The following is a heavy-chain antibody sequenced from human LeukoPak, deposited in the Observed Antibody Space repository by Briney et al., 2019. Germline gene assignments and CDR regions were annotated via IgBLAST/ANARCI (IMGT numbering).Heavy chain of an antibody. V-gene: IGHV3-30*04. CDR1: GFTFSSYA. D-gene: IGHD6-13*01. CDR3: ARQEQQLGYYYYGMDV. J-gene: IGHJ6*04. Sequence: GGALTVSCPASGFTFSSYAMHWLRQAPAKGLEGVAVISYDGSNKYYADSVKGRFTISRDNSKNTLYLQMNSLRAEDTAVYYCARQEQQLGYYYYGMDVWGKGTTVTVSS. CDR2: ISYDGSNK.